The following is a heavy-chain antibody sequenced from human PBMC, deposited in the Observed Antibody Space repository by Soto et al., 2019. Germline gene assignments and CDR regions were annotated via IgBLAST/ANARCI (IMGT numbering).Heavy chain of an antibody. D-gene: IGHD6-19*01. V-gene: IGHV3-30*18. J-gene: IGHJ2*01. CDR1: GFTFSSYG. Sequence: QVQLVESGGGVVQPGRSLRLSCAASGFTFSSYGMHWVRQAPGKGLEWVAVISYDGSNKYYADSVKGRFTISRDNSKNTLYLQMNSLRAEDTAVYYCAKDLREWDSSKQYWYFDLWGRGTLVTVSS. CDR3: AKDLREWDSSKQYWYFDL. CDR2: ISYDGSNK.